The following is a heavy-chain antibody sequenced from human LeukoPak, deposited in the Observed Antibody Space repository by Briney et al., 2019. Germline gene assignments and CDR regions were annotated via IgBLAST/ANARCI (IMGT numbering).Heavy chain of an antibody. J-gene: IGHJ4*02. CDR3: ARGDAFSGDH. Sequence: PGGSLRLSCAASGFTFRNFWMSWVRQAPGRGLEWVANIHPEGNEKYHVESVKGRFTISRDNAKSTLFLQMNGLRAEDTAVYYCARGDAFSGDHWGQGTLVTVSS. CDR2: IHPEGNEK. V-gene: IGHV3-7*04. CDR1: GFTFRNFW.